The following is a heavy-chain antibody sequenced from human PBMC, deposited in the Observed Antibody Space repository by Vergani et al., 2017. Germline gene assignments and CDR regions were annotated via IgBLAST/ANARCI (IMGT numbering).Heavy chain of an antibody. V-gene: IGHV5-51*03. D-gene: IGHD1-1*01. CDR3: ARNTTYTDS. CDR1: EYSFGNYW. CDR2: IYPADSDT. J-gene: IGHJ4*02. Sequence: EVELVQSGPEMRKPGESLKISCKGSEYSFGNYWIGWVRQMPGKGLEWMVIIYPADSDTRYSPSFQGQVTISADKSISTAFLQWDSLKASDTALYYCARNTTYTDSWGQGTLFTVSS.